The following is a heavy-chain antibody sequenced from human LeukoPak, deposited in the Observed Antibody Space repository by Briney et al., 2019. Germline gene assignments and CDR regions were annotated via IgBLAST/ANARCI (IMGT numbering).Heavy chain of an antibody. J-gene: IGHJ4*02. CDR2: INHSGST. Sequence: SETLSLTCAVYGGSFSGYYWGWIRQPPGKGLEWIGEINHSGSTNYNPSLKSRVTISVDTSKNQFSLKLSSVTAADTAVYYCARFLGTELMVRGPIDYWGQGTLVTVSS. CDR3: ARFLGTELMVRGPIDY. V-gene: IGHV4-34*01. D-gene: IGHD3-10*01. CDR1: GGSFSGYY.